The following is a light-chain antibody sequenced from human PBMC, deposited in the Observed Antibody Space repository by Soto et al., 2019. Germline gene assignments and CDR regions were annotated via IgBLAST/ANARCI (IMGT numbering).Light chain of an antibody. J-gene: IGKJ2*01. V-gene: IGKV1-6*02. CDR3: QQDYSNPLT. Sequence: AIQMTQSPSSLSASVGDTVTITCRASQGIRSSLAWYQQKPGKAPKLLVYYASTLLSGVPSSFSGSGYGTYVTITTSRLQHEDFATYYYQQDYSNPLTFGQGTKLEIK. CDR2: YAS. CDR1: QGIRSS.